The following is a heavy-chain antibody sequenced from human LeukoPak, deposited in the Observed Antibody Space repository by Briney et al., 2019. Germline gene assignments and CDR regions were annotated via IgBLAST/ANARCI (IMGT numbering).Heavy chain of an antibody. D-gene: IGHD3-3*01. CDR3: ARDERLLSFLK. Sequence: GGSLRLSCAAPGFTFSNYCMSWVRQAPGKGLEWVSGITGSGGSTYYADSVKGRFTISRDNSKNTLYLQMNSLRAEDTAIYYCARDERLLSFLKWGQGTLVTVSS. CDR1: GFTFSNYC. CDR2: ITGSGGST. J-gene: IGHJ4*02. V-gene: IGHV3-23*01.